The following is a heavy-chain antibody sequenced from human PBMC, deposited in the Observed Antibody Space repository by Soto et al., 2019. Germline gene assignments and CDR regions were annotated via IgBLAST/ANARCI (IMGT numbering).Heavy chain of an antibody. J-gene: IGHJ6*02. CDR1: GYTFTSYY. V-gene: IGHV1-46*01. CDR3: ARGIDIGHHYDYYGMDV. Sequence: QVQLVQSGAEVKKPGASVKVSCKASGYTFTSYYIHWVRQAPGQGLQWMGVLNPSAEKTTYAQKFRGRVTVSRDTSTSTVYVELSSLRSEDTALYYCARGIDIGHHYDYYGMDVWGQGTTLTVSS. CDR2: LNPSAEKT. D-gene: IGHD2-21*01.